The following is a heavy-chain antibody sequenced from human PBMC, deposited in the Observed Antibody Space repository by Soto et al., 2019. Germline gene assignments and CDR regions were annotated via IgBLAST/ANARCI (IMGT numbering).Heavy chain of an antibody. Sequence: EVQLLQSGGGSGQPGGSLRLSCAASGVTLSNNGMTWVRQAPGKGLEWVSDIRGSAGSTYYADSVKGRFTLSRDNSKNTLYLQMNSLRAEDTAVYYCTGHGSSSAWGQGTLVIVAS. CDR2: IRGSAGST. CDR1: GVTLSNNG. D-gene: IGHD6-6*01. V-gene: IGHV3-23*01. CDR3: TGHGSSSA. J-gene: IGHJ5*02.